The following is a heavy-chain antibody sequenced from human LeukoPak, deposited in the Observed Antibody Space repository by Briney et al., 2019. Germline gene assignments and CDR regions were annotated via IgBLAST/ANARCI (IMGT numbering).Heavy chain of an antibody. CDR3: AKGKSYSSGSATDY. CDR2: ISWNSGSI. J-gene: IGHJ4*02. V-gene: IGHV3-9*01. Sequence: GRSLRLSCAASGFTFDDYAMHWVRQAPGKGLEWVSGISWNSGSIGYADSVKGRFTISRDNAKNSLYLQMNSLRAEDTALYYCAKGKSYSSGSATDYWGQGTLVTVSS. D-gene: IGHD6-19*01. CDR1: GFTFDDYA.